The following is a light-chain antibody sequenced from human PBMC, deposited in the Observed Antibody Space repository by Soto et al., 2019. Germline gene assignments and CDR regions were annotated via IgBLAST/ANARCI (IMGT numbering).Light chain of an antibody. CDR1: SSDVGGYNY. CDR2: DVN. J-gene: IGLJ2*01. CDR3: ASYTSSTPVV. V-gene: IGLV2-14*01. Sequence: QSVLTQPASVSGSPGQSITISCTGTSSDVGGYNYVSWHQQHPGKAPKLMIYDVNNRPSGVSNRFSGSKSGNTASLTISGLQAEDEADYYCASYTSSTPVVFGGGTKLTVL.